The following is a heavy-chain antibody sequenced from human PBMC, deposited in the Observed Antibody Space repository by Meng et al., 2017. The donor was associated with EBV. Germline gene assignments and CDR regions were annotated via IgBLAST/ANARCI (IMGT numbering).Heavy chain of an antibody. J-gene: IGHJ4*02. Sequence: AWGKKPGSPVQVSCKASGGTFSSYAISWVRQAPGRRLEWMGGIIPILGIANYAQKFQGRVTITADKSTSTAYMELSSLRSEDTAVYYCARERPGGMATTPYFDYWGQGTLVTVSS. V-gene: IGHV1-69*10. D-gene: IGHD5-24*01. CDR2: IIPILGIA. CDR1: GGTFSSYA. CDR3: ARERPGGMATTPYFDY.